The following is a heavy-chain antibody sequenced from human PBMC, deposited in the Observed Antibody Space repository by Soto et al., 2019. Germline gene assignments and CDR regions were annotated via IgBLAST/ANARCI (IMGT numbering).Heavy chain of an antibody. CDR3: ARHKPYSYDSSGHHFSWMVV. Sequence: GESLKISCKGSGYSFTSYWISWVRQMPGKGLEWMGRIDPSDSYTNYSPSFQGHVTISADKSISTAYLQWSSLKASDTAMYYCARHKPYSYDSSGHHFSWMVVWGQGTTVKVFS. CDR2: IDPSDSYT. J-gene: IGHJ6*01. D-gene: IGHD3-22*01. V-gene: IGHV5-10-1*01. CDR1: GYSFTSYW.